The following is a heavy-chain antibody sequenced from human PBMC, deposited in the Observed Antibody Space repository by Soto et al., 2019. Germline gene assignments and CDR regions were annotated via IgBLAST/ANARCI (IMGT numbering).Heavy chain of an antibody. CDR3: ARFDYDSEYYYGMDV. J-gene: IGHJ6*02. Sequence: GGSLRLSCVASGFSLSSYQMNWFRQAPGKGLEWILYISSSDDTIFYADSVKGRFTVSRDDANNSLYLQMNSLRAEDTAVYYCARFDYDSEYYYGMDVWGQGTTVTVSS. D-gene: IGHD4-17*01. CDR1: GFSLSSYQ. V-gene: IGHV3-48*03. CDR2: ISSSDDTI.